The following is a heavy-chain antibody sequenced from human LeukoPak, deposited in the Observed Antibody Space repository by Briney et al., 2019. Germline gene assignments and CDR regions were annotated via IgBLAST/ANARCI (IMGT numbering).Heavy chain of an antibody. CDR2: INPKSGVT. D-gene: IGHD3-10*01. CDR1: GYTFIGYF. V-gene: IGHV1-2*02. CDR3: ARALGSGSYFFNY. J-gene: IGHJ4*02. Sequence: GSVKVSCVASGYTFIGYFMHWVRQAPGQGLEWMGWINPKSGVTYYAQTLKGRVTMTRDTSISTPYMEMSRLRSEGTPVYYCARALGSGSYFFNYWGQGTLVTVSS.